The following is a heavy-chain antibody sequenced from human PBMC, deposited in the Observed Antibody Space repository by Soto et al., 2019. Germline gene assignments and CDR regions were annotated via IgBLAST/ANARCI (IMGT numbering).Heavy chain of an antibody. CDR1: GFDFSSYG. J-gene: IGHJ4*02. V-gene: IGHV3-64D*06. D-gene: IGHD3-22*01. CDR3: VKPPGYYSDSYAHYSI. CDR2: ISSDGGST. Sequence: VGSLRLSCSASGFDFSSYGIHWVRQAPGKGLEYVSAISSDGGSTYYADSVKGRFTISRGNSKNTLFLQMNSLRAEDTAVYSCVKPPGYYSDSYAHYSIWGRGTLVTVSS.